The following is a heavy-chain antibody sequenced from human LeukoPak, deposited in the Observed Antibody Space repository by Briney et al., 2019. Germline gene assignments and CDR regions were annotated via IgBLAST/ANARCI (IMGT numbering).Heavy chain of an antibody. CDR1: GYTLTELS. V-gene: IGHV1-24*01. CDR3: ATALVVVVPAAILGMARPGLYDY. D-gene: IGHD2-2*02. CDR2: FDPEDGET. Sequence: ASVKVSCKVSGYTLTELSMHWVRQAPGKGLEWMGGFDPEDGETIYAQKFQGRVTMTEDTSTDTAYMELSSLRSEDTAVYYCATALVVVVPAAILGMARPGLYDYWGQGTLVTVSS. J-gene: IGHJ4*02.